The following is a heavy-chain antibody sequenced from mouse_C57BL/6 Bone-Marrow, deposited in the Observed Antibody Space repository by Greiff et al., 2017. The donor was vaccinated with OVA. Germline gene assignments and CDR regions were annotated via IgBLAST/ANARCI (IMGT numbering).Heavy chain of an antibody. CDR1: GYTFTSYG. CDR3: ARIYYDYWYFDV. Sequence: QVQLQQSGAELARPGASVKLSYKASGYTFTSYGISWVKQRTGQGLEWIGEIYPRSGNTYYNEKFKGKATLTADKSSSTAYMELRSLTSEDSAVYFCARIYYDYWYFDVWGTGTTVTVSS. D-gene: IGHD2-4*01. CDR2: IYPRSGNT. V-gene: IGHV1-81*01. J-gene: IGHJ1*03.